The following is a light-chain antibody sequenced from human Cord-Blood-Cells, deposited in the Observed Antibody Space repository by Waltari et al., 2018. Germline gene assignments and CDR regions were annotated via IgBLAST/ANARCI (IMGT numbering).Light chain of an antibody. V-gene: IGLV2-8*01. CDR2: EVS. CDR3: SSYAGSNNFVV. J-gene: IGLJ2*01. CDR1: SSDVGGYNY. Sequence: QSALTQPPSASGSPGPSVTISCTGTSSDVGGYNYVSWYQQHPGKAPKLMIYEVSKRPSGVPDRFSGSKSGSTASLTVSGLQAEDEADYYCSSYAGSNNFVVFGGGTKLTVL.